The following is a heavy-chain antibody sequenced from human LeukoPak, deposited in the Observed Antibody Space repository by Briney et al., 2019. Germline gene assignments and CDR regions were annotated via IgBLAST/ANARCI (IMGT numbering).Heavy chain of an antibody. V-gene: IGHV5-51*01. CDR1: GYXFTSYW. CDR3: ARRLLDYYGSGTHALDI. J-gene: IGHJ3*02. CDR2: IYPGDSDT. D-gene: IGHD3-10*01. Sequence: GESLKISCNGSGYXFTSYWICWVRQMPGKGLEWMGIIYPGDSDTRYSPSFQGQVTISADKSISTAYLQWSSLKASDTAMYYCARRLLDYYGSGTHALDIWGQGTMVTVSS.